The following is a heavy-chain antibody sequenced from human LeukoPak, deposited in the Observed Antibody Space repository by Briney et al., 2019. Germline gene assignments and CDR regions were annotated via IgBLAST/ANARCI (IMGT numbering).Heavy chain of an antibody. CDR1: GGSFSGYY. J-gene: IGHJ4*02. CDR3: VTYYFDSSGPKKNY. V-gene: IGHV4-34*01. D-gene: IGHD3-22*01. Sequence: SETLSLTCAVYGGSFSGYYWSWIRQPPGKGLEWIGEINHSGSTNYNPSLKSRVTISVDTSKKQFSLKLSSVTAADTAVHYCVTYYFDSSGPKKNYWGQGTLVTVSS. CDR2: INHSGST.